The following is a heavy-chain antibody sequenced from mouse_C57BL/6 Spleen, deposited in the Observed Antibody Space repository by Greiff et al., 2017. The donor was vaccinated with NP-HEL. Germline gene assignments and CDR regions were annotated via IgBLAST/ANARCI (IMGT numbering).Heavy chain of an antibody. CDR3: ARGGLRPFDY. CDR1: GYTFTSYW. J-gene: IGHJ2*01. V-gene: IGHV1-61*01. Sequence: QLKQPGAELVRPGSSVKLSCKASGYTFTSYWMDWVKQRPGQGLEWIGNIYPSDSETHYNQKFKDKATLTVDKSSSTAYMQLSSLTSEDSAVYYCARGGLRPFDYWGQGTTRTVSS. CDR2: IYPSDSET. D-gene: IGHD3-2*02.